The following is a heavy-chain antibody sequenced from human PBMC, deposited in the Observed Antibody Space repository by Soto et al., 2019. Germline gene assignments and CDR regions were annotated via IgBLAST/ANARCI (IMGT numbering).Heavy chain of an antibody. CDR3: AMPYRNSYALY. J-gene: IGHJ4*02. CDR2: SIPSVDTE. Sequence: QVPLVQSGAEVTKPVSSVKVSCTASGDTFRRYSINWVRQAPGQGLEWMGGSIPSVDTENYAQKFQGRVTITADESTSTAYMELTSLRSEYTAMYYSAMPYRNSYALYLGQGTLFTVAS. D-gene: IGHD5-18*01. V-gene: IGHV1-69*01. CDR1: GDTFRRYS.